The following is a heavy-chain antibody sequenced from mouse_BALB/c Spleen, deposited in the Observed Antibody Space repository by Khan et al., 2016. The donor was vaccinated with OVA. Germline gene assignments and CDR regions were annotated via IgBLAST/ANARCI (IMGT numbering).Heavy chain of an antibody. CDR3: ARLGNS. D-gene: IGHD2-1*01. CDR2: TTSGGSYT. J-gene: IGHJ3*01. Sequence: EVQLVESGGDLVKPGGSLKLSCAASGFTFSSYGMSWVRQTPDKRLEWVATTTSGGSYTYYTDSVQGRFTISRDNAKNTLYLQMTGLKSEDTAMYYCARLGNSWGQGTLVTVSA. V-gene: IGHV5-6*01. CDR1: GFTFSSYG.